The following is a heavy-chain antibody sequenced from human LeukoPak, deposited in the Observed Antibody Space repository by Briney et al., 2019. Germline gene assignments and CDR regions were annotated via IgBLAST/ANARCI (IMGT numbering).Heavy chain of an antibody. D-gene: IGHD3-9*01. Sequence: ASMKVSCKASGYSFTDFYLHWVRQAPGQELEWMGWINPKIGDTKFAQKFQGRVTMTRDTSSSTVYMELGRLRSDDTAVYYCAREAYDLLTGANWFDPWGQGTLVTVSS. CDR3: AREAYDLLTGANWFDP. CDR2: INPKIGDT. CDR1: GYSFTDFY. J-gene: IGHJ5*02. V-gene: IGHV1-2*02.